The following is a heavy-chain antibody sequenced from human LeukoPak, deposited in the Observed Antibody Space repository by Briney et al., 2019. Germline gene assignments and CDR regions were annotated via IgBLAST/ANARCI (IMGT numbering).Heavy chain of an antibody. CDR1: GFTFSDYY. Sequence: PGGSLRLSCAVSGFTFSDYYMSWIRQAPGKGLEWVSYISSSSSYTNYADSVKGRFTISRDNAKNSLYLPMNSLRAEDTAVYYCGRDLTYNYGSGSSDWGQGTLVTVSS. V-gene: IGHV3-11*05. CDR3: GRDLTYNYGSGSSD. CDR2: ISSSSSYT. D-gene: IGHD3-10*01. J-gene: IGHJ4*02.